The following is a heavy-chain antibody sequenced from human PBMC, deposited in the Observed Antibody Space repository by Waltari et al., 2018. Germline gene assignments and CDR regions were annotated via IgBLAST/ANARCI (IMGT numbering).Heavy chain of an antibody. CDR1: GYTFTSYD. CDR2: RNPNRVNT. J-gene: IGHJ5*02. Sequence: QVQLVQSGAEVKKPGASVKVSCKASGYTFTSYDINWVRQATGQGLEWMGWRNPNRVNTGYEQKFQGRVTITRNTSISTAYMELSSLRSEDTAVYYCARCPSRRCSWSNWFDPWGQGTLVTVSS. CDR3: ARCPSRRCSWSNWFDP. V-gene: IGHV1-8*03. D-gene: IGHD6-13*01.